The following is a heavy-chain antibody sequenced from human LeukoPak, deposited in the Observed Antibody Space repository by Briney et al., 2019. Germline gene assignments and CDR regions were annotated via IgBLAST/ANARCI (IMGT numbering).Heavy chain of an antibody. V-gene: IGHV4-34*01. D-gene: IGHD6-19*01. CDR1: GGSISSYY. J-gene: IGHJ5*02. Sequence: SETLSLTCTVSGGSISSYYWSWIRQPPGKGLEWIGEINHSGSTNYNPSLKSRVTISVDTSKNQFSLKLSSVTAADTAVYYCARGSSGWHWFDPWGQGTLVTVSS. CDR3: ARGSSGWHWFDP. CDR2: INHSGST.